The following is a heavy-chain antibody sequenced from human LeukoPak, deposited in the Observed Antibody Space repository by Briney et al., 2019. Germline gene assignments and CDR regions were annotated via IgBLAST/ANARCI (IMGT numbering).Heavy chain of an antibody. CDR3: AREGGYMAVPEDY. Sequence: PGGSLRLSCAASGFTFSNYWMSWVRQAPRKGLEWVANIEQDGSEKHYVDSVKGRFTISRDNAKNSLYLQMISLRAEDTAVYYCAREGGYMAVPEDYWGQGTLVTVSS. CDR1: GFTFSNYW. J-gene: IGHJ4*02. V-gene: IGHV3-7*01. D-gene: IGHD5-12*01. CDR2: IEQDGSEK.